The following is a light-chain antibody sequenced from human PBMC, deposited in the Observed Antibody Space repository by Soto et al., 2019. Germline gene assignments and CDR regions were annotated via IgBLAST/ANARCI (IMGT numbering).Light chain of an antibody. CDR2: KAS. J-gene: IGKJ1*01. CDR1: QSISNW. V-gene: IGKV1-5*03. Sequence: DIQMTQSPSTLSASVGDRVTLTCRASQSISNWLAWYQQKPGKAPKLLIYKASSLESGVPSRFSGSGSGTEFTLTISSLQPDDFATYYCQQYSSFSRTFGQGTKVDI. CDR3: QQYSSFSRT.